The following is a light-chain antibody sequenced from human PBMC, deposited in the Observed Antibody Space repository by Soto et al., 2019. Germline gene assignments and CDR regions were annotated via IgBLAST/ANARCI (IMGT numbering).Light chain of an antibody. J-gene: IGLJ1*01. CDR2: DVS. Sequence: QSALTQPRSVSGSPGQSVTISCTGTSSDVGGYNYVSWYQQHPGKAPKLTIYDVSKRPSGVSDRFSGSKSGNTASLTMSGLQAEDEADYYCCSYAGSYTYVFGTGTKLTVL. V-gene: IGLV2-11*01. CDR3: CSYAGSYTYV. CDR1: SSDVGGYNY.